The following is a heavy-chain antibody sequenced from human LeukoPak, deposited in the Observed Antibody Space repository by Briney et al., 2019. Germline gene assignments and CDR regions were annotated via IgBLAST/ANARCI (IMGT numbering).Heavy chain of an antibody. V-gene: IGHV3-21*01. CDR3: ARAILGGSRYELDY. Sequence: GGSLRLSCAASGFTFSSYSMNWVRQAPGKGLEWVSSISSSSSYIYYADSVKGRFTISRDNAKNSLYLQMNSLRAEDTAVYYCARAILGGSRYELDYWGQGTLVTVSS. J-gene: IGHJ4*02. CDR1: GFTFSSYS. D-gene: IGHD2-15*01. CDR2: ISSSSSYI.